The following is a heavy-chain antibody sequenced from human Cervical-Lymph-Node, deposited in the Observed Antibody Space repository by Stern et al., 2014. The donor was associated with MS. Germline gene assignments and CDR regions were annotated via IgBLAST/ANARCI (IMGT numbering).Heavy chain of an antibody. V-gene: IGHV3-49*05. J-gene: IGHJ4*02. D-gene: IGHD3-22*01. Sequence: EVQLVESGGGLVKPGRSLRLSCTASGFTFGDYAMSWFRQAPGKGLEWVGFIRSKAYGGTTEYAASVKGRFTISRDDSKSIAYLQMNSLKTEDTAVYYCTRFPDYDSSGYYPYYFDYWGQGTLVTVSS. CDR3: TRFPDYDSSGYYPYYFDY. CDR1: GFTFGDYA. CDR2: IRSKAYGGTT.